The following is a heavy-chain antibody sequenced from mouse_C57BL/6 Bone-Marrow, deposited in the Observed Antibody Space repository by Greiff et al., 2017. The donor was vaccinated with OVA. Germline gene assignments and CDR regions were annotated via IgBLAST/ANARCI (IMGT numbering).Heavy chain of an antibody. CDR3: AGDGSPWFAY. V-gene: IGHV5-17*01. D-gene: IGHD2-3*01. CDR1: GFTFSDYG. Sequence: EVKLVESGGGLVKPGGSLKLSCAASGFTFSDYGMHWVRQAPEKGLEWVAYISSGSSTIYYADTVKGRFTISRDNAKNTLFLQMTSLRSEDTAMYYCAGDGSPWFAYWGQGTLVTVSA. CDR2: ISSGSSTI. J-gene: IGHJ3*01.